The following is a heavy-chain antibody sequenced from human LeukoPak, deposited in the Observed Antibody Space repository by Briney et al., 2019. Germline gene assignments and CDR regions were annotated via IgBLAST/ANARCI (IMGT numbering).Heavy chain of an antibody. CDR1: GGTFSSYA. CDR2: IIPIFGTA. Sequence: SVKVSCKASGGTFSSYAISWVRQAPGQGLEWMGGIIPIFGTANYAQKFQGRLTMTEDTSTDTAYMELSSLRSDDTAVYYCATDPVGYCSANGCYSVDYWGQGTLVTVSS. CDR3: ATDPVGYCSANGCYSVDY. V-gene: IGHV1-69*06. D-gene: IGHD2-15*01. J-gene: IGHJ4*02.